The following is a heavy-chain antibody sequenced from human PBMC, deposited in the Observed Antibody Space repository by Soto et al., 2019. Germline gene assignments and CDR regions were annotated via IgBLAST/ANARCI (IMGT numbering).Heavy chain of an antibody. CDR2: MNPNSGNT. D-gene: IGHD2-15*01. CDR3: AGYCSGGSCYSVNSNY. CDR1: GYTFTSYD. V-gene: IGHV1-8*01. J-gene: IGHJ4*02. Sequence: GASVKVSCKASGYTFTSYDINWVRQATGQGLEWMGWMNPNSGNTGYAQKFQGRVTMTRNTSIGTAYMELSSLRSEDTAVYYCAGYCSGGSCYSVNSNYWGQGTLVTVSS.